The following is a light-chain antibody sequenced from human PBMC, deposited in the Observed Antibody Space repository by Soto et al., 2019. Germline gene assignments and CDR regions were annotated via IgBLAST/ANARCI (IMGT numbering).Light chain of an antibody. CDR3: QHWTDYSWT. Sequence: DIHMTQSPSTLSASVGDRVTITCRASQSLTMWVAWYQQKPGKAPNLLIYKTSSLESGVPSRFSGSGSGTEFPLTISSLQPDDFATYYCQHWTDYSWTFGQGTKVEVK. V-gene: IGKV1-5*03. CDR2: KTS. J-gene: IGKJ1*01. CDR1: QSLTMW.